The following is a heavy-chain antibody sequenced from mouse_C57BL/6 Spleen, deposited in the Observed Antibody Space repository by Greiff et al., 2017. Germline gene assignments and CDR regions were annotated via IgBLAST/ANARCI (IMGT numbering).Heavy chain of an antibody. Sequence: EVQLQQSGPELVKPGASVKISCKASGYSFTGYYMNWVKQSPEKSLEWIGEINPSTGGTTYNQKFKAKATLTVDKSSSTAYMQLKSLTSEDSAVYSSARDYDYDGDWFAYWGQGTLVTVSA. D-gene: IGHD2-4*01. CDR1: GYSFTGYY. CDR3: ARDYDYDGDWFAY. CDR2: INPSTGGT. V-gene: IGHV1-42*01. J-gene: IGHJ3*01.